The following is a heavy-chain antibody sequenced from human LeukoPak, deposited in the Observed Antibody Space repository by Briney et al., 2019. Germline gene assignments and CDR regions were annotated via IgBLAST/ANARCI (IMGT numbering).Heavy chain of an antibody. CDR1: GFTFSSYG. D-gene: IGHD3-10*01. CDR2: ISYDGSNK. Sequence: GRSLRLSCAASGFTFSSYGMHWVRQAPGKGLEWVAIISYDGSNKYYADSVQGRFTISRDNSKNTLYLQMNSLRAEDTAVYYCARDPGDYYGSGSSDAFDIWGQGTMVTVSS. J-gene: IGHJ3*02. V-gene: IGHV3-30*03. CDR3: ARDPGDYYGSGSSDAFDI.